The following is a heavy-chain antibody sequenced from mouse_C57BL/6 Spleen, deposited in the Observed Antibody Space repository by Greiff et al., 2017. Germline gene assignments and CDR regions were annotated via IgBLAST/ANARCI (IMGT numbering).Heavy chain of an antibody. Sequence: VQLQQSGAELVRPGTSVKVSCKASGYAFTNYLIEWVKQRPGQGLEWIGVINPGSGGTNYNEKFKGKATLTADQSSSTAYLQLSSLTSEDSAVYFCAGSYDGYPYYAMDYWGQGTSVTVSS. D-gene: IGHD2-3*01. V-gene: IGHV1-54*01. CDR2: INPGSGGT. CDR1: GYAFTNYL. CDR3: AGSYDGYPYYAMDY. J-gene: IGHJ4*01.